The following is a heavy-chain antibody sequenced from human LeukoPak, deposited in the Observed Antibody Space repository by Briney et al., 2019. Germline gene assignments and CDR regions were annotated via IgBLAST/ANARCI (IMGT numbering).Heavy chain of an antibody. Sequence: GASVKVSCKASGYTFTSYGISWVRQAPGQGLEWMGWISAYNGNTNYAQKLQGRVTMTTDTSTSTAYMELRSLRSDDTAVYYCARGSGSYCSGGSCYSEIDYWGQETRSPSPQ. J-gene: IGHJ4*02. V-gene: IGHV1-18*01. CDR2: ISAYNGNT. D-gene: IGHD2-15*01. CDR3: ARGSGSYCSGGSCYSEIDY. CDR1: GYTFTSYG.